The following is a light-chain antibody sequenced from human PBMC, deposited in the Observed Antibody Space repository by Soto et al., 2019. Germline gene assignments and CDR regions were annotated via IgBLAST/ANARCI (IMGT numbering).Light chain of an antibody. J-gene: IGKJ5*01. Sequence: DIQMTQSPASLSASVGDRVTITCRASQYISTSLNCYQQKPGNAPNLLIYDASRLQSGVPSWFSGSGSGTDFTLTITSLQPEDFGTHYCQQSYSTPTFGQGTRLEIK. CDR2: DAS. V-gene: IGKV1-39*01. CDR3: QQSYSTPT. CDR1: QYISTS.